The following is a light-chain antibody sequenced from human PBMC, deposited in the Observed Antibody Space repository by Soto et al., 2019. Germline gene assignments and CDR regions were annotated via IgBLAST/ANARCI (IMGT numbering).Light chain of an antibody. J-gene: IGLJ1*01. V-gene: IGLV2-14*01. CDR1: SSDVGGYNY. CDR3: SSYTSSTTRV. CDR2: EVS. Sequence: QSVLTQPASVSGSPGQSITISCTGTSSDVGGYNYVSWYQQHPGKAPKLMICEVSNRPSGVSNRFSGSKSGNTASLTISGLQAEDEADYCCSSYTSSTTRVFGTGTKVTVL.